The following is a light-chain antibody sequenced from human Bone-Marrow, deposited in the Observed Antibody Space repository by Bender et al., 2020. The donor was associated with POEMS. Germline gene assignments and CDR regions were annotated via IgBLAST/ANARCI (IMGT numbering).Light chain of an antibody. V-gene: IGLV1-44*01. CDR2: INN. CDR3: SSYTSSSTLV. J-gene: IGLJ2*01. Sequence: QSVLTQPPSASGTPGQRVTISCSGSSSNIGTNPVNWYQQLPGTAPKLLIYINNQRPSGVPDRFSGSKSGNTASLTISGLQAEDEADYYCSSYTSSSTLVFGGGTKLTVL. CDR1: SSNIGTNP.